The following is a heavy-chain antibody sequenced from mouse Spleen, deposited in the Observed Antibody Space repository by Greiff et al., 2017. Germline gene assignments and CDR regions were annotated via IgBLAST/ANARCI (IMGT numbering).Heavy chain of an antibody. CDR2: ILSGGST. Sequence: VQLVESGPGLVQPSQSLSITCTVSGFSLTSYGVHWVRQSPGKGLEWLGVILSGGSTDYNAAFISRLSISKDNSKSQVFFKMNSLQADDTAIYYCAIQTARATGFAYWGQGTLVTVSA. CDR1: GFSLTSYG. V-gene: IGHV2-2*01. J-gene: IGHJ3*01. D-gene: IGHD3-2*01. CDR3: AIQTARATGFAY.